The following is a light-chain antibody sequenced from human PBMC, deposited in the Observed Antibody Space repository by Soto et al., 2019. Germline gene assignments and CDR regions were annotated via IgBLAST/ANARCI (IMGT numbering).Light chain of an antibody. CDR1: SSDVGSHNL. V-gene: IGLV2-23*02. CDR2: EVS. CDR3: CSYGGSMAV. Sequence: QSALTQPASVSGSPGQSITISCTGTSSDVGSHNLVSWYQQHPGQAPKLMIYEVSKRPLGVSARFSASKSGNTASLTISGLQADYEADYYCCSYGGSMAVFGGGIQLTVL. J-gene: IGLJ7*01.